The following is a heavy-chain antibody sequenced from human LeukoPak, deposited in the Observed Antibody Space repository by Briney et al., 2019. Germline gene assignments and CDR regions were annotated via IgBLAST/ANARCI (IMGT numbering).Heavy chain of an antibody. CDR2: IIPIFGTA. CDR3: ARAHPTPIEQQHHYTADLYYYYYYGMDV. Sequence: ASVKVSCKASGYTFTSYGISWVRQAPGQGLEWMGGIIPIFGTANYAQKFQGRVTITADESTSTAYMELSSLRSEDTAVYYCARAHPTPIEQQHHYTADLYYYYYYGMDVWGQGTTVTVSS. V-gene: IGHV1-69*13. J-gene: IGHJ6*02. D-gene: IGHD2-2*02. CDR1: GYTFTSYG.